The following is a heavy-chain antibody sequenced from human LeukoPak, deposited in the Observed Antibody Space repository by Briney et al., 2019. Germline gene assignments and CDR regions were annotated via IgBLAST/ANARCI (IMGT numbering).Heavy chain of an antibody. CDR1: GYTLTELS. V-gene: IGHV1-24*01. D-gene: IGHD3-22*01. Sequence: GASVKVSCKVSGYTLTELSMHWVRQAPGKGLEWMGRFDPEDGETIYAQKFQGRVTMTEDTSTDTAYMELSSLRSEDTAVYYCATVGTYYYDSSGLDYWGQGTLVTVSS. CDR3: ATVGTYYYDSSGLDY. CDR2: FDPEDGET. J-gene: IGHJ4*02.